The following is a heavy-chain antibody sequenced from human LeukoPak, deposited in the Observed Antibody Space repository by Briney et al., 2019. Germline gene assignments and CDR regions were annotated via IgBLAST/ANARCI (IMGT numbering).Heavy chain of an antibody. Sequence: SETLSLTCTVSGDSTVSGGSVTTYYWTWLRQPPGKALEWIGFVYYSGVTKYNPSLESRVTISLDASKNQFSLKLSSVTAADTAMYYCARRVATKPKYFFDSWGQGTLVTVSS. CDR3: ARRVATKPKYFFDS. J-gene: IGHJ4*02. CDR1: VSGDSTVSGGSVTTYY. CDR2: VYYSGVT. D-gene: IGHD5-24*01. V-gene: IGHV4-59*08.